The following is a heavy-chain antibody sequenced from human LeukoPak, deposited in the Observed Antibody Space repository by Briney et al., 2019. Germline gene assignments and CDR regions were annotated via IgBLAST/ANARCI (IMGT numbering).Heavy chain of an antibody. Sequence: PSETLSLTCTVSGGSISSSSYYWGWIRQPPGKGLEWIGSIYYSGSTYYNPSLKSRVTISVDTSKNQFSLKLSSVTAADTAVYYCATAIYGSGSYYFDYWGQGTLVTVSS. CDR2: IYYSGST. J-gene: IGHJ4*02. CDR1: GGSISSSSYY. V-gene: IGHV4-39*07. CDR3: ATAIYGSGSYYFDY. D-gene: IGHD3-10*01.